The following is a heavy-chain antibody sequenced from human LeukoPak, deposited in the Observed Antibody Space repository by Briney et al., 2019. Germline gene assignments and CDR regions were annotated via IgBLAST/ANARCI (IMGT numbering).Heavy chain of an antibody. CDR3: ARDYRTDGYYYYYMDV. D-gene: IGHD3-16*02. V-gene: IGHV4-4*07. J-gene: IGHJ6*03. CDR2: IYTSGST. CDR1: GGSISSYY. Sequence: SKTLSLTCTVSGGSISSYYWSWIRQPAGKGLELNGRIYTSGSTNYNPSLKSRVTMSVDTSKNQFSLKLSSVTAADTAVYYCARDYRTDGYYYYYMDVWGKGTTVTASS.